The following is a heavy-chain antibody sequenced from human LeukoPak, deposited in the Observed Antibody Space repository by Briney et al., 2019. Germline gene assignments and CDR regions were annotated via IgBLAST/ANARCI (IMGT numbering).Heavy chain of an antibody. CDR2: ISSDGGNT. J-gene: IGHJ3*02. Sequence: GGSLTLSCAASGFNFRSYVMFWVRQPPGKGVEYGSGISSDGGNTYNANSLKGKLTIHRDNSKNTPYLQMGRLRAQDRAVYYCASAWTRRGWYLTAALDMWGQGTMVTFSS. CDR3: ASAWTRRGWYLTAALDM. V-gene: IGHV3-64*01. CDR1: GFNFRSYV. D-gene: IGHD6-19*01.